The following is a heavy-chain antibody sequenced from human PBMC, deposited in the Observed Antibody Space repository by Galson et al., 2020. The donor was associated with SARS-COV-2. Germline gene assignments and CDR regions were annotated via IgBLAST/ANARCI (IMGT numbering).Heavy chain of an antibody. CDR1: GFLFSGSA. J-gene: IGHJ4*02. V-gene: IGHV3-73*01. Sequence: GGSLRLSCVASGFLFSGSAMHWVRQASGKGLEWVGRIRSKANSYATSYAASVKGRFTISRDDSKNTAYLQMNSLKTEDTAVYYCSRQSLYSGSYYGTDWGQGTLVTVSS. D-gene: IGHD1-26*01. CDR3: SRQSLYSGSYYGTD. CDR2: IRSKANSYAT.